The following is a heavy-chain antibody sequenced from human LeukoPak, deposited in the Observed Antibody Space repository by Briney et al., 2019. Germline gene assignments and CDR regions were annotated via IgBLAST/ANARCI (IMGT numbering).Heavy chain of an antibody. CDR1: GLIVSSNY. J-gene: IGHJ6*02. V-gene: IGHV3-30-3*01. Sequence: PGGSLRLSCAASGLIVSSNYMSWVRQAPGKGLEWVAVISYDGSNKYYADSVKGRFTISRDNSKNTLYLQMNSLRAEDTAVYYCATSSSAYYYYYGMDVWGQGTTVTVSS. CDR2: ISYDGSNK. CDR3: ATSSSAYYYYYGMDV. D-gene: IGHD6-6*01.